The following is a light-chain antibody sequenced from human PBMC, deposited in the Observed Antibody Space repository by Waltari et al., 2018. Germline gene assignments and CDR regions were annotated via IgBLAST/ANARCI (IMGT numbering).Light chain of an antibody. CDR3: QQSYNTPYT. CDR1: QSISTY. J-gene: IGKJ2*01. V-gene: IGKV1-39*01. CDR2: GAS. Sequence: DIQMTQSPSSLSASVGDRVTITCRASQSISTYLNWYQQKPGKAPKLLIYGASTLQSGGSSRFSGSGAGTDFTLTISSLQPEDFATYYCQQSYNTPYTFGQGTRLDIK.